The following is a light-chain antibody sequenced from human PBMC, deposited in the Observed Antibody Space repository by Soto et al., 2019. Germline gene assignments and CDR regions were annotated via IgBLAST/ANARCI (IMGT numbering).Light chain of an antibody. CDR3: TSYTSTDTLVV. J-gene: IGLJ3*02. V-gene: IGLV2-14*03. CDR1: SSDIGDYNY. CDR2: EVE. Sequence: QSALTQPASVSASPGQSITISCTGTSSDIGDYNYVSWYRQRPGEAPKLILYEVENRPSGISDRFSGSKSGNTASLTISGLRTEDEADYYCTSYTSTDTLVVFGGGTKLTVL.